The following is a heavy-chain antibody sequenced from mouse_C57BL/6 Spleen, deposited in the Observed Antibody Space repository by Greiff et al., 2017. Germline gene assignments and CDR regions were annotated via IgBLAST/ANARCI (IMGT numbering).Heavy chain of an antibody. D-gene: IGHD3-2*02. V-gene: IGHV1-15*01. CDR1: GYTFTDYE. CDR3: TLDSSGYGAFAY. Sequence: QVHVKQSGAELVRPGASVTLSCKASGYTFTDYEMHWVKQTPVHGLEWIGAIDPETGGTAYNQKFKGKAILTADKSSSTAYMELRSLTSEDSAVYYCTLDSSGYGAFAYWGQGTLVTVSA. J-gene: IGHJ3*01. CDR2: IDPETGGT.